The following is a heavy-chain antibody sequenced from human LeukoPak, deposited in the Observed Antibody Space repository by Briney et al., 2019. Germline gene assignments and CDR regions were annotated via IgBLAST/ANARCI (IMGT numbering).Heavy chain of an antibody. V-gene: IGHV3-53*01. CDR1: GFTFSDYY. CDR2: IYSGGST. Sequence: GGSLRLSCAASGFTFSDYYMSWVRQAPGKGLEWVSVIYSGGSTYYADSVKGRFTISRDNSKNTLYLQMNSLRAEDTAVYYCAKGYYYDTSGSLDYWGQGTLVTASS. CDR3: AKGYYYDTSGSLDY. J-gene: IGHJ4*02. D-gene: IGHD3-22*01.